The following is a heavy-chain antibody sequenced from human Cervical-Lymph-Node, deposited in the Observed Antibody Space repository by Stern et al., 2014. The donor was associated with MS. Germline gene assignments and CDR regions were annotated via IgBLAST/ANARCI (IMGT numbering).Heavy chain of an antibody. CDR3: ARGAYCGGDCYWGWFDS. CDR2: IIPLFGAA. J-gene: IGHJ5*01. CDR1: GDTFSDHS. V-gene: IGHV1-69*01. D-gene: IGHD2-21*02. Sequence: QVQLVESGAEVKRPGSSVTVSCKSSGDTFSDHSISWVRRAPGHGLEWVGGIIPLFGAADYAQMFQGRVTITADESTTTAYMELSSLRSEDTAMYYYARGAYCGGDCYWGWFDSWGQGTLVTVSS.